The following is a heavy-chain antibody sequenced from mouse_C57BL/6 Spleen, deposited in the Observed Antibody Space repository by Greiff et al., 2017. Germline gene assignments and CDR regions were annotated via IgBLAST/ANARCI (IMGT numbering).Heavy chain of an antibody. CDR1: GYAFSSSW. Sequence: QVQLKQSGPELVKPGASVKISCKASGYAFSSSWMNWVKQRPGQGLEWIGRIYPGDGDTNYNGKFKGKATLTVDKSSSTAYMQLSSLTSEDSAVYFCARDYGSSYFAMGDWGQGTSVTVST. V-gene: IGHV1-82*01. D-gene: IGHD1-1*01. J-gene: IGHJ4*01. CDR2: IYPGDGDT. CDR3: ARDYGSSYFAMGD.